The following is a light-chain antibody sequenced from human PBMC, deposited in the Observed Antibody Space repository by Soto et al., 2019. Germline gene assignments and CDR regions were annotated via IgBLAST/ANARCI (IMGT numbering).Light chain of an antibody. V-gene: IGKV3-15*01. CDR1: QSVGSL. J-gene: IGKJ5*01. CDR2: RAS. CDR3: QQYNEWPIT. Sequence: EIVLTQSPATLSVSPGERATLSCRASQSVGSLLAWYQQKPGQAPGLLIYRASSRATGISGSFSGSGSGTEFTLTITSLQSEDFAVYYCQQYNEWPITFGQGTRLEIK.